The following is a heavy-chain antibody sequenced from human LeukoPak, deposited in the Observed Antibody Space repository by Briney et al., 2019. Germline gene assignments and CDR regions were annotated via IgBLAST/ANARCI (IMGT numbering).Heavy chain of an antibody. CDR2: INHSGST. D-gene: IGHD4-17*01. CDR1: GGSFSGYY. CDR3: ARGPIIDYGEYAYY. Sequence: PSETLSLTCAVYGGSFSGYYWSWIRQPPGKGLEWIGEINHSGSTNYNPPLKSRVTISVDTSKNQFSLKLSSVTAADTAVYYCARGPIIDYGEYAYYWGQGTLVTVSS. V-gene: IGHV4-34*01. J-gene: IGHJ4*02.